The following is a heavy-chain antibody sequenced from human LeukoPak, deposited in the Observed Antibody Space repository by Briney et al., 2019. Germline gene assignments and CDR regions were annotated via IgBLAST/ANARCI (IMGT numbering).Heavy chain of an antibody. J-gene: IGHJ5*02. V-gene: IGHV4-39*07. CDR3: ARTTEDCSSTSCYQYWFDP. Sequence: SETLSLTCTVSGGSISSSSYYWGWIRQPPGKGLEWIGSIYYSGSTYYNPSLKSRVTISVDTSKNQFSLKLSSVTAADTAVYYCARTTEDCSSTSCYQYWFDPWGQGTLVTVSS. CDR2: IYYSGST. CDR1: GGSISSSSYY. D-gene: IGHD2-2*01.